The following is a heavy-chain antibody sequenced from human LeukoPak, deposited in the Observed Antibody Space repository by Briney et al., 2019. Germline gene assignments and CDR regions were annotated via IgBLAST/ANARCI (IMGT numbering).Heavy chain of an antibody. CDR2: MNPNSGNT. Sequence: GASVKVSCKASGYTFTSYDINWVRQATGQGLEWMGWMNPNSGNTGYAQKFQGRVTITRNTSISTAYMELSSLRSEDTAVYYCARLGGGIAVAGTQDYYYYMDVWGKGTTVTVSS. CDR1: GYTFTSYD. V-gene: IGHV1-8*03. CDR3: ARLGGGIAVAGTQDYYYYMDV. J-gene: IGHJ6*03. D-gene: IGHD6-19*01.